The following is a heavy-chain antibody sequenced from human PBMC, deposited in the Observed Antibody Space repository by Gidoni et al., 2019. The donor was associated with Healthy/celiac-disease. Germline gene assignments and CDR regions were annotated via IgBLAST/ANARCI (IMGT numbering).Heavy chain of an antibody. CDR3: AKGVVAGTLYYFDY. CDR1: GFTFDDYA. J-gene: IGHJ4*02. Sequence: EVQLVESGGGLVQPGRSLRLSCAASGFTFDDYAMHWVRQAPGKGLEWVSGISWNSGSIGYADSVKGRFTISRDNAKNSLYLQMNSLRAEDTALYYCAKGVVAGTLYYFDYWGQGTLVTVSS. V-gene: IGHV3-9*01. CDR2: ISWNSGSI. D-gene: IGHD6-19*01.